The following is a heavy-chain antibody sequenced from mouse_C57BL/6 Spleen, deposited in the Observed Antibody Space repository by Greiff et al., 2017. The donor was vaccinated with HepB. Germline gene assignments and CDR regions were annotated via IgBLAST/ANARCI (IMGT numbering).Heavy chain of an antibody. CDR2: ISSGGSYT. D-gene: IGHD1-1*01. Sequence: EVKLMESGGDLVKPGGSLKLSCAASGFTFSSYGMSWVRQTPDKRLEWVATISSGGSYTYYPDSVKGRFTISRDNAKNTLYRQMSSLKSEDTAMYYCARQTTGDYYAMDYWGQGTSVTVSS. CDR3: ARQTTGDYYAMDY. J-gene: IGHJ4*01. V-gene: IGHV5-6*01. CDR1: GFTFSSYG.